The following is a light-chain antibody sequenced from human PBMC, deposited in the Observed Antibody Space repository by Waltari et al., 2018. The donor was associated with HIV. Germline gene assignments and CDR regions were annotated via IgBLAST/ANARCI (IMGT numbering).Light chain of an antibody. V-gene: IGKV1D-12*01. J-gene: IGKJ5*01. CDR3: QQTNSFPIT. CDR2: GAS. Sequence: DIRMTQSPSYVSASVGARTTITCRATQAIATWLAWYQQRPGKAPKLLIHGASTLQGGVPSRFRGSGSGTTFTLTVTNLQPEDFAIYFCQQTNSFPITFGQGTRLDNK. CDR1: QAIATW.